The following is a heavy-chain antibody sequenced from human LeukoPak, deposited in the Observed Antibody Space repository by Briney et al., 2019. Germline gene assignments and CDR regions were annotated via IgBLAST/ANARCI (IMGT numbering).Heavy chain of an antibody. D-gene: IGHD6-19*01. J-gene: IGHJ4*02. CDR3: ARGLGYSSGWDIDY. CDR1: GGSISSGSYY. V-gene: IGHV4-61*02. CDR2: IYTSGST. Sequence: KSSVTLSLTCTVSGGSISSGSYYWSWIRQPAGKGLEWIGRIYTSGSTNYNPSLKSRVTISVDTSKNQFSLKLSSVTAADTAVYYCARGLGYSSGWDIDYWGQGTLVTVSS.